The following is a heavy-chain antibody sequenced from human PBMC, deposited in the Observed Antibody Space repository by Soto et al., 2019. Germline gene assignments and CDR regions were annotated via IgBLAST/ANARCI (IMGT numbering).Heavy chain of an antibody. Sequence: QVQLVESGGGVVQPGTSLRLSCAASGFIFTSYGIHWVRQAPGMGLEWVAVISYDGSDDNYGDSVKGRFTISRDKSKSTVYLHMNSLRAEDTAVYYCARDQAEMATVSLGYWGQGTQVTVSS. CDR2: ISYDGSDD. CDR1: GFIFTSYG. CDR3: ARDQAEMATVSLGY. V-gene: IGHV3-30*03. J-gene: IGHJ4*02. D-gene: IGHD4-4*01.